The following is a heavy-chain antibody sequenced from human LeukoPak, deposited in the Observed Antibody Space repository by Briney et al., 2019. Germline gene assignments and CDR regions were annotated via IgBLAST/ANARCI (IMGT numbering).Heavy chain of an antibody. CDR1: GGSFSGYY. V-gene: IGHV4-34*01. CDR2: INHSGST. J-gene: IGHJ4*02. CDR3: AREGGYGRHDY. Sequence: PSETLSLTCAVYGGSFSGYYWSWIRQPPGKGLEWIGEINHSGSTNYNPSLKSRVTISVDTSKNQFSLKLSSVTAADTAVYYCAREGGYGRHDYWGQGTLVTVSS. D-gene: IGHD5-12*01.